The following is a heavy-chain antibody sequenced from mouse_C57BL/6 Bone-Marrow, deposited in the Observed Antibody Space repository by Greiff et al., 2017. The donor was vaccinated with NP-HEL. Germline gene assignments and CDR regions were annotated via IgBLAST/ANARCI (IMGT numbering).Heavy chain of an antibody. V-gene: IGHV1-81*01. D-gene: IGHD2-3*01. CDR2: IYPRSGNT. J-gene: IGHJ3*01. CDR3: ARQPDGYLAWFAY. Sequence: QVQLQQSGAELARPGASVKLSCKASGYTFTSYGISWVKQRTGQGLEWIGEIYPRSGNTYYNEKFKGKATLTADKSSSTAYMELRSLTSEDSAVYFCARQPDGYLAWFAYWGQGTLVTVSA. CDR1: GYTFTSYG.